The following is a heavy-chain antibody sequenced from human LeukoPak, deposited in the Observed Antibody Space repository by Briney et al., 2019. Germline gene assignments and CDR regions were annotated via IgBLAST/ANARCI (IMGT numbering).Heavy chain of an antibody. Sequence: PGGSLRLSCATSGFTFTNAWMTWVRQAPGKGLEWVGRIKSKGDGETTDYAAPVKGRFSMSRDDSKATMYLQMYSLEAEDTAVYYCTTDLGLTMIRGVIVYWGQGALVTVSS. J-gene: IGHJ4*02. V-gene: IGHV3-15*01. D-gene: IGHD3-10*01. CDR3: TTDLGLTMIRGVIVY. CDR2: IKSKGDGETT. CDR1: GFTFTNAW.